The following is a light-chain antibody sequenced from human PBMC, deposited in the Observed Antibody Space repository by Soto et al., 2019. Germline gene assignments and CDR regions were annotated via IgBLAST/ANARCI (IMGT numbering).Light chain of an antibody. V-gene: IGKV1-5*03. CDR3: QQYNTFSPYT. CDR1: QSVSDW. J-gene: IGKJ2*01. Sequence: DIQMTQSPSTLSASVGDRVTLTCRASQSVSDWLAWYQQKPGKAPKVLIYKASNLESGVPSRFSGSGSGTEFTLTISRLQPDDSATYYCQQYNTFSPYTFGQGTKLEIK. CDR2: KAS.